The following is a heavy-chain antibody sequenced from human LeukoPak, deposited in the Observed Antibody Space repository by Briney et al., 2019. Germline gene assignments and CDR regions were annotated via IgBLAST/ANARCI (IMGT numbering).Heavy chain of an antibody. CDR3: ARGHGSGYTNWFDP. J-gene: IGHJ5*02. CDR1: GYTFTGYY. Sequence: ASVKVSCKASGYTFTGYYMHWVRQAPGQGLEWMGIINPSAGSTSHAQKFQGRVTMTRDMSTSTVYMELSSLRSEDTAVYYCARGHGSGYTNWFDPWGQGTLVTVSS. V-gene: IGHV1-46*01. D-gene: IGHD3-10*01. CDR2: INPSAGST.